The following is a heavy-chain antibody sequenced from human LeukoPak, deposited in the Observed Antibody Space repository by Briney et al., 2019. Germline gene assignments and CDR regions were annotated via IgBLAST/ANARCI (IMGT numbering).Heavy chain of an antibody. V-gene: IGHV4-39*07. D-gene: IGHD3-22*01. CDR1: GGSISSSSYY. J-gene: IGHJ4*02. CDR2: IYYSGST. Sequence: SETLSLTCTVSGGSISSSSYYWGWIRQPPGKGLEWIGTIYYSGSTYYNPSLKSRVTISLDTSKNQFSLKLSSVTAADTAVYYCARTSSGYYDSPFDYWGQGTLVTVSS. CDR3: ARTSSGYYDSPFDY.